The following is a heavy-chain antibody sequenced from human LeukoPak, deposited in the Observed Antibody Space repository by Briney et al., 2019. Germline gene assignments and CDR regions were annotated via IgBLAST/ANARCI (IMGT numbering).Heavy chain of an antibody. CDR1: GYIFNDFY. CDR3: ARERFYSKPTSPGWTNY. D-gene: IGHD2/OR15-2a*01. V-gene: IGHV1-2*02. Sequence: ASVKVSCKASGYIFNDFYIHWVRQAPGQGLEWMGWIIPKSGGTNYAQKFQGRVTMTTDTFTGTAYMELSRLRYDDTAVYYCARERFYSKPTSPGWTNYWGQGTLVTVSS. CDR2: IIPKSGGT. J-gene: IGHJ4*02.